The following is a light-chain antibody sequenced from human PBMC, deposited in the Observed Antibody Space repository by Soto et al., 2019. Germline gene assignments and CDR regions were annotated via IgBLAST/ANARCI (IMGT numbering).Light chain of an antibody. J-gene: IGKJ1*01. CDR2: GAS. V-gene: IGKV3-15*01. CDR3: QQYDNSPWT. CDR1: QSVSSN. Sequence: EILMTQSPATLSVSPGERATLSCRASQSVSSNLAWYQQKPGQALRLLIYGASTRATGIPARFSGSGSGTEFTLTINSLQSEDFAVYYCQQYDNSPWTFGQGTKVEIK.